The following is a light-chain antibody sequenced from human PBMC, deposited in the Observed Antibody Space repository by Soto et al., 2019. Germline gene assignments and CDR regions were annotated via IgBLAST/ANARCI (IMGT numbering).Light chain of an antibody. CDR1: TSDVGGYNY. Sequence: QSALTQPASVSGSPGQSNTISCTGTTSDVGGYNYVSWYQHHPGKAPKLMIYDVGNRPSGVSNRFSGSKSGNTASLTISGLQAEDEADYYCSSYTSSSAYVFGTGTKLTVL. J-gene: IGLJ1*01. CDR3: SSYTSSSAYV. V-gene: IGLV2-14*03. CDR2: DVG.